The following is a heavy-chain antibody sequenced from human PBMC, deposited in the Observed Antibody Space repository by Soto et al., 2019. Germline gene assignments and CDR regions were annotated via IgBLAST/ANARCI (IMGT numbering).Heavy chain of an antibody. J-gene: IGHJ6*02. Sequence: XESLYISCKGSGYSFTSYWISWVRQIPGKGLEWMGRIDPSDSYTNYSPSFQGHVTISADKSISTAYLQWSSLKASDTAMYYCARRPETYGSGSYYGMDVWGQGTTVTVYS. CDR2: IDPSDSYT. D-gene: IGHD3-10*01. CDR3: ARRPETYGSGSYYGMDV. CDR1: GYSFTSYW. V-gene: IGHV5-10-1*01.